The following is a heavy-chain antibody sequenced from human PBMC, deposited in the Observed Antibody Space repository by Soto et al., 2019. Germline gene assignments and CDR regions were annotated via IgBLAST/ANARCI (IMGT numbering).Heavy chain of an antibody. CDR3: ARGGSSDWQVALDI. CDR2: IKHSGSS. Sequence: QVQQQPWGAGLLKTSETLSLTCAVYAGSFSHYYWNWIRQSPGKGLEWIGKIKHSGSSNYNPSLRRRVSISVDMSKNQFSLRLTSVTAADTAVYYCARGGSSDWQVALDIWGQGTMVTVSS. J-gene: IGHJ3*02. D-gene: IGHD6-19*01. V-gene: IGHV4-34*01. CDR1: AGSFSHYY.